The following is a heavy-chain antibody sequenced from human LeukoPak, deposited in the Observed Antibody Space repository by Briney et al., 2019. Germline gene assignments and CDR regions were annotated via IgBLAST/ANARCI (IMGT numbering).Heavy chain of an antibody. D-gene: IGHD6-13*01. J-gene: IGHJ4*02. CDR1: GLIFSDFG. CDR3: VKDTSRTAAGTTWGSLDY. CDR2: ISYDGINK. V-gene: IGHV3-30*18. Sequence: GRSLRLSCAASGLIFSDFGMHWVRQAPGKGLEWVAVISYDGINKYYADSVKGRFTISRDNSMNTLYLRMNSLRPEDTAIYYCVKDTSRTAAGTTWGSLDYWGQGTLVTVS.